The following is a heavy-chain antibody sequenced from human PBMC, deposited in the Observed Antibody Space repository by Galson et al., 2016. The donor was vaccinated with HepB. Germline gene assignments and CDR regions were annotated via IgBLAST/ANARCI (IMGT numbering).Heavy chain of an antibody. CDR2: IHPGDSDT. Sequence: QSGAEVKKPGESLKISCKGSGSNFGTYWIAWVRQMPGKVLEWMGVIHPGDSDTRYSPSFQGKATISVDKSITTAYLQWSSLKASDTAMDYCAGPADNTVYYFDFWGQGTLVTVSS. J-gene: IGHJ4*02. V-gene: IGHV5-51*01. CDR3: AGPADNTVYYFDF. CDR1: GSNFGTYW. D-gene: IGHD5/OR15-5a*01.